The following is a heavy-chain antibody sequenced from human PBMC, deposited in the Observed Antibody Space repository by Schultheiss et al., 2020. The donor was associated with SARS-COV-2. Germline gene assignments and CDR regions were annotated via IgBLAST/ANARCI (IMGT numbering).Heavy chain of an antibody. Sequence: ASVKVSCKASGGTFSSYAISWVRQAPGQGLEWMGIINPSGGSTSYAQRFQGRVTITRDTSASTAHMDLSSLRSEDTAVYFCARGWSGYLNWFDPWGQGTLVTVSS. J-gene: IGHJ5*02. D-gene: IGHD3-3*01. CDR3: ARGWSGYLNWFDP. V-gene: IGHV1-46*01. CDR2: INPSGGST. CDR1: GGTFSSYA.